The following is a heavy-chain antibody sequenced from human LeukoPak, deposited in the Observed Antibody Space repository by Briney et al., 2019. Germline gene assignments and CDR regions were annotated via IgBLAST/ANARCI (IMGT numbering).Heavy chain of an antibody. CDR3: ARDYCTNGVCYPWTD. D-gene: IGHD2-8*01. J-gene: IGHJ4*02. V-gene: IGHV1-46*01. CDR1: GYTFTSYY. Sequence: GASVKVSCKASGYTFTSYYMHWLRQAPGQGLEWMGIINPSGGSTSYAQKFQGRVTMTRDTSTSTVYMELSSLRSEDTAVYYCARDYCTNGVCYPWTDWGQGTLVTVSS. CDR2: INPSGGST.